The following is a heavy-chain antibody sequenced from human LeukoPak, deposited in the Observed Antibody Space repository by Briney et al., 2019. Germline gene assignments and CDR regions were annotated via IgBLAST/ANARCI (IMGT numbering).Heavy chain of an antibody. Sequence: ASVKVSCKASGYTFTSYAMNWVRQAPGQGLEWMGWINTNTGNPTYAQGFTGRFVFSLDTSVSTAYLQISSLKAEDTAVYYCARDLDYYYDSSGYYRAYFQHWGQGTLVTVSS. CDR2: INTNTGNP. CDR3: ARDLDYYYDSSGYYRAYFQH. V-gene: IGHV7-4-1*02. CDR1: GYTFTSYA. D-gene: IGHD3-22*01. J-gene: IGHJ1*01.